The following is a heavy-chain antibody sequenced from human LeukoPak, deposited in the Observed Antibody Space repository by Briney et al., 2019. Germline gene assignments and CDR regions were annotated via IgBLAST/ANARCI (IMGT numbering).Heavy chain of an antibody. V-gene: IGHV4-34*01. D-gene: IGHD3-22*01. J-gene: IGHJ1*01. CDR3: ARVVQSTDSSGFYLPEYFQH. Sequence: SETLSLTCAVYGGSFSGYYWRWIRQPPGKGLEWIGEINHSGSTNYNPSPKSRVTIPVNTSKSQFSLKLRSVTAADTAVYYCARVVQSTDSSGFYLPEYFQHWGQGTLVTVSS. CDR1: GGSFSGYY. CDR2: INHSGST.